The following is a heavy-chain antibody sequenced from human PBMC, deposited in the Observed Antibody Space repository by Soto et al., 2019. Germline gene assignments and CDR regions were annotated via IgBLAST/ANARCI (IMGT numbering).Heavy chain of an antibody. CDR2: ISSSSSYI. Sequence: EVQLVESGGGLVKPGGSLRLSCAASGFTFSSYSMNWVRQAPGKGLEWVSSISSSSSYIYYADSVKGRFTISRDNAKNSLYLQMHSLRAEDTAVYYCARDPKWNYPSFWGQGTLVTVSS. CDR1: GFTFSSYS. V-gene: IGHV3-21*06. J-gene: IGHJ4*02. CDR3: ARDPKWNYPSF. D-gene: IGHD1-7*01.